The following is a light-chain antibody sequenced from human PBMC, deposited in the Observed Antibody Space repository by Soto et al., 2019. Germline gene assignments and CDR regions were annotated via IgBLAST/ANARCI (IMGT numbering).Light chain of an antibody. J-gene: IGKJ2*01. CDR3: QQYGTSPRT. Sequence: VRTQSPATLSVSPGERATLSCRASESVSSNLAWYQQRPGQAPRLLIYGASTRATDTPVRFRGSGSGTEFTLTISSLQSEDFAVYYCQQYGTSPRTFGQGTKVDIK. CDR1: ESVSSN. V-gene: IGKV3-15*01. CDR2: GAS.